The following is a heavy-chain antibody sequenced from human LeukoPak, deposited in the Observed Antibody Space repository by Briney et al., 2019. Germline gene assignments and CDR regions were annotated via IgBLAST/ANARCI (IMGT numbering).Heavy chain of an antibody. Sequence: GESLKISCKGFGYSFSSSWIGWVRQMPGKGLEWMGIIWPGDSDTRYSPSFQGQVTMSADKSINTAYLQWSSRKPSDTAIYYCARRPSTSPKYNWFDPWGQGTLVTVSS. CDR1: GYSFSSSW. J-gene: IGHJ5*02. V-gene: IGHV5-51*01. CDR3: ARRPSTSPKYNWFDP. D-gene: IGHD6-6*01. CDR2: IWPGDSDT.